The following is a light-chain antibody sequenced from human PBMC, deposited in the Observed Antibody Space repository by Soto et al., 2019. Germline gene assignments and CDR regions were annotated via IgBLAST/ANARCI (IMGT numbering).Light chain of an antibody. J-gene: IGLJ1*01. CDR2: DVS. CDR1: SSDVGGYNY. Sequence: QSVLTQPASVSGSPGQSITISCTGTSSDVGGYNYVSWYQQHPGKAPKLMIYDVSNRPSGVSNRLSGSKSGNTASLTISWLQAEDEADYYCSSYTSSSTDVFGTGTKVTVL. V-gene: IGLV2-14*01. CDR3: SSYTSSSTDV.